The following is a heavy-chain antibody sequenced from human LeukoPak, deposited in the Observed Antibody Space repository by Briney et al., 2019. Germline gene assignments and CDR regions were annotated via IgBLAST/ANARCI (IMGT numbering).Heavy chain of an antibody. J-gene: IGHJ4*02. D-gene: IGHD3-22*01. Sequence: ASVKVSCKASGYTFTSYDINWVRQATGQGLEWMGWMNPNSGNTGYAQKFQGRVTITRNTSISTADMELSSLRSEDTAVYYCARGRAGPSAGFDYYDSSGYPHWGQGTLVTVSS. CDR2: MNPNSGNT. CDR3: ARGRAGPSAGFDYYDSSGYPH. V-gene: IGHV1-8*03. CDR1: GYTFTSYD.